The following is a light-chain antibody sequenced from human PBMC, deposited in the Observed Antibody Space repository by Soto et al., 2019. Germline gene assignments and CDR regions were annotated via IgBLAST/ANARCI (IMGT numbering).Light chain of an antibody. CDR3: HQYVNLPPT. Sequence: EIVLTQSPGTLSLSPGERATLSCRASQSVSNNYFAWYQQRPGQSRRLLLCRATSRATGIPDRLSGSRSGTNITRTINRLEPEDFAVYDCHQYVNLPPTFGKG. CDR1: QSVSNNY. J-gene: IGKJ1*01. CDR2: RAT. V-gene: IGKV3-20*01.